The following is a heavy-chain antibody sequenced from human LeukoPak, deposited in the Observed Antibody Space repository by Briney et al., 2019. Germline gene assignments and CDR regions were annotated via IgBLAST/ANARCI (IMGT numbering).Heavy chain of an antibody. D-gene: IGHD6-13*01. CDR2: IYTSGST. CDR1: GSSISSGSYY. Sequence: SETLSLTCTVSGSSISSGSYYWSWIRQPAGKGLEWIGRIYTSGSTNYNPSLKSRVTISVDTSENQFSLKLSSVTAADTAVYYCARRISYSSSWWGIDAFDIWGQGTMVTVSS. CDR3: ARRISYSSSWWGIDAFDI. V-gene: IGHV4-61*02. J-gene: IGHJ3*02.